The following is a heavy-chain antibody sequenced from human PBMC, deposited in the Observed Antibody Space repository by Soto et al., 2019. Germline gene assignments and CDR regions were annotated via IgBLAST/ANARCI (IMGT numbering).Heavy chain of an antibody. CDR3: AKDRGYSGYDFYYYYYGMDV. D-gene: IGHD5-12*01. CDR2: ISGSGGST. CDR1: GFTFSSYA. V-gene: IGHV3-23*01. J-gene: IGHJ6*02. Sequence: GGSLRLSCAASGFTFSSYAMSWVRQAPGKGLEWVSAISGSGGSTYYADSVKGRFTISRDNSKNTLYLQMNSLRAEDTAVYYCAKDRGYSGYDFYYYYYGMDVWGQGTTVTVSS.